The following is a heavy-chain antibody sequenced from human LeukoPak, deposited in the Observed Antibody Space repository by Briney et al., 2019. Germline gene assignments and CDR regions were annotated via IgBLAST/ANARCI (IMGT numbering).Heavy chain of an antibody. J-gene: IGHJ4*02. CDR1: GYTFTSYG. CDR2: ISAYNGNT. V-gene: IGHV1-18*01. Sequence: AASVKVSCKASGYTFTSYGISWVRQAPGQGLEWMGWISAYNGNTNYAQKLQGRVTMTTDTSTSTAYMELRSLRSDDTAVYYCARAGPPQFQYYFDYWGQGTLVTVSS. D-gene: IGHD5-24*01. CDR3: ARAGPPQFQYYFDY.